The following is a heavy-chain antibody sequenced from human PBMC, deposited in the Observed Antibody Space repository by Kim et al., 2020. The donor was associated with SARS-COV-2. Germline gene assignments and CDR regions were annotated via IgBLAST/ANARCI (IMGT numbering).Heavy chain of an antibody. V-gene: IGHV3-30*18. Sequence: GGSLRLSCAASGFTFSSYGMHWVRQAPGKGLEWVAVISYDGSNKYYADSVKGRFTISRDNSKNTLYLQMNSLRAEDTAVYYCAKDNLYCSSTSCYSDYYGMDVWGQGTTVTVSS. CDR1: GFTFSSYG. J-gene: IGHJ6*02. CDR3: AKDNLYCSSTSCYSDYYGMDV. D-gene: IGHD2-2*01. CDR2: ISYDGSNK.